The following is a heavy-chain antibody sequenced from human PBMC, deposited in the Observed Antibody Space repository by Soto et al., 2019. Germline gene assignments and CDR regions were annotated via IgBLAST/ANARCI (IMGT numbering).Heavy chain of an antibody. CDR1: GYTFTGYY. CDR3: ARESSGYSVDY. J-gene: IGHJ4*02. Sequence: ASVKVSCKASGYTFTGYYMHWLRQSPGQGLEWMGWINPNSGGTNYAQKFQGRVTMTRNTSISTAYMELSRLRSDDTAVYYCARESSGYSVDYWGQGTLVTVSS. V-gene: IGHV1-2*02. D-gene: IGHD3-22*01. CDR2: INPNSGGT.